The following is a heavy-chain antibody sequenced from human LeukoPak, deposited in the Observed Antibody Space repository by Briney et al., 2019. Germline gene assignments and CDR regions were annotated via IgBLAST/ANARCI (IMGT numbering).Heavy chain of an antibody. CDR2: INHSGST. D-gene: IGHD3-3*01. CDR1: GGSFSGYY. Sequence: SETLSLTCAVYGGSFSGYYWSWIRQPPGKGLEWIGEINHSGSTNYNPSLKSRVTISLDKSKNQFSLKLSSVTAADTAVYYCARGAGDFWSALGAWGKGTTVTVSS. V-gene: IGHV4-34*01. CDR3: ARGAGDFWSALGA. J-gene: IGHJ6*04.